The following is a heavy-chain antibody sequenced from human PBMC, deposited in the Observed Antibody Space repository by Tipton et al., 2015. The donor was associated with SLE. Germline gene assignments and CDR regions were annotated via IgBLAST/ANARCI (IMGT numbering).Heavy chain of an antibody. V-gene: IGHV3-30*03. CDR3: ARGSGGNSYFQH. D-gene: IGHD4-23*01. J-gene: IGHJ1*01. CDR1: GFTFSSYS. Sequence: SLRLSCAASGFTFSSYSMNWVRQAPGKGLEWVAVISYDGSNKYYADSVKGRFTISRDNSKNTLYLQMNSLRAEDTAVYYCARGSGGNSYFQHWGQGTLVTVSS. CDR2: ISYDGSNK.